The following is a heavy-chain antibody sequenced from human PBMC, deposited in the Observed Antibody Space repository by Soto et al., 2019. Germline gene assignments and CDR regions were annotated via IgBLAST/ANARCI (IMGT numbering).Heavy chain of an antibody. V-gene: IGHV4-59*08. CDR3: ARQYSSSSEGNYYYYMDV. CDR1: GGSISSYY. J-gene: IGHJ6*03. CDR2: IYYSGST. Sequence: SETLSLTCTVSGGSISSYYWSWIRQPPGKGLEWIGYIYYSGSTNYNPSLKSRVTISVGTSKNQFSLKLSSVTAADTAVYYCARQYSSSSEGNYYYYMDVWGKGTTVTVS. D-gene: IGHD6-6*01.